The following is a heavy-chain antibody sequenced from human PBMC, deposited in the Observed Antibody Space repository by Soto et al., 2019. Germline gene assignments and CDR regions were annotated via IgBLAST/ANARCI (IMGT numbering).Heavy chain of an antibody. CDR1: GPSVTSYY. J-gene: IGHJ4*02. V-gene: IGHV4-59*02. CDR2: IYYRGRT. Sequence: KTSETLSLTCSVSGPSVTSYYWSWIRQPPGKGLEWIGYIYYRGRTNSNPSLKSRVSISLDTSRNQFSLWLNSVTAADTAVYYCARWDHVSRYFDFWGQGILVTVSS. D-gene: IGHD3-16*01. CDR3: ARWDHVSRYFDF.